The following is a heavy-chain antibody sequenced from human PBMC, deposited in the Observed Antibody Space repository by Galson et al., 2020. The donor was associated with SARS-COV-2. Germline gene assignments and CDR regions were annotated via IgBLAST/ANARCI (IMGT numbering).Heavy chain of an antibody. D-gene: IGHD3-16*01. J-gene: IGHJ4*02. Sequence: TGGSLRLSCTASGFTFGDYAMSWVRKAPGKGLEWVGFIRSIAYGATTEYAASVNGRFTISREDSRSIAYLQMKSLKTDDTAVYYCLTFGGLGASDYWGQGTVVTVSS. CDR1: GFTFGDYA. CDR3: LTFGGLGASDY. V-gene: IGHV3-49*04. CDR2: IRSIAYGATT.